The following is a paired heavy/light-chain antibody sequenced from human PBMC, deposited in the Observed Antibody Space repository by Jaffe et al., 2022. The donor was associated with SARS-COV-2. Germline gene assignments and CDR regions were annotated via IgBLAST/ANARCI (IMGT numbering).Light chain of an antibody. CDR1: QSVSSSY. CDR3: QQCGSSPFT. J-gene: IGKJ3*01. CDR2: GAS. V-gene: IGKV3-20*01. Sequence: EIVLTQSPGTLSLSPGERATLSCRASQSVSSSYLSWYQQKPGHAPRLLIYGASSRAIGIPDRFSGSGSGTDFTLTISRLEPEDFAVYYCQQCGSSPFTFGPGTKVDIK.
Heavy chain of an antibody. V-gene: IGHV1-18*01. Sequence: QVQLVQSGAEVKKPGASVKVSCKASGYTFTNYGISWVRQAPGQGLEWMGWISAYNGNTNYAQKLQDRVTMTTDTSTSTTYMDLRSLRSDDTAVYYCATGVSRASSAVPYVFDIWGQGTMVTVSS. CDR1: GYTFTNYG. J-gene: IGHJ3*02. CDR3: ATGVSRASSAVPYVFDI. D-gene: IGHD2-8*01. CDR2: ISAYNGNT.